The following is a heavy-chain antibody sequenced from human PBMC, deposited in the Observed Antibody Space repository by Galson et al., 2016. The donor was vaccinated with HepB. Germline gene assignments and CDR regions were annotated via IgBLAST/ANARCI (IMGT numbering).Heavy chain of an antibody. V-gene: IGHV4-61*01. CDR3: AGVRYGDYVEDWYFDL. CDR1: GGSVSSGIYY. D-gene: IGHD4-17*01. CDR2: IYYSGST. Sequence: SETLSLTCTVSGGSVSSGIYYWSWIRQPPGKGLEWIGYIYYSGSTNYNPSLKSRVTISVDTSNNQFSLKLSSVTAADTAVSYCAGVRYGDYVEDWYFDLWGRGTLVTVSS. J-gene: IGHJ2*01.